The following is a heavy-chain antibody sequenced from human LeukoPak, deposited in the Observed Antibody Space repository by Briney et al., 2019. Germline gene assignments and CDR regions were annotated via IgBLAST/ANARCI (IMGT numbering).Heavy chain of an antibody. CDR2: IHYSGST. Sequence: SETLSLTCTVSGGSISSGGYYWSWIRQHPGKGLEWIGYIHYSGSTYYNPSLKSRVTISVDTSKNQFSLKLSSVTAADTAVYYCARGIAVAGTDYWGQGTLVTVSS. CDR3: ARGIAVAGTDY. D-gene: IGHD6-19*01. CDR1: GGSISSGGYY. J-gene: IGHJ4*02. V-gene: IGHV4-31*03.